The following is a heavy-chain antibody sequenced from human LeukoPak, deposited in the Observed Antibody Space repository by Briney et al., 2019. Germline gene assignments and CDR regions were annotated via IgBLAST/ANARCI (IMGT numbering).Heavy chain of an antibody. J-gene: IGHJ4*02. Sequence: SVKVSCKASGGTFSSYAISWVRQAPGQGLEWMGGIIPIFGTANHAQKFQGRVTITTDESTSTAYMELSSLRSEGTAVYYCASSRYFDWLAFDYWGQGTLVTVSS. CDR3: ASSRYFDWLAFDY. CDR1: GGTFSSYA. CDR2: IIPIFGTA. D-gene: IGHD3-9*01. V-gene: IGHV1-69*05.